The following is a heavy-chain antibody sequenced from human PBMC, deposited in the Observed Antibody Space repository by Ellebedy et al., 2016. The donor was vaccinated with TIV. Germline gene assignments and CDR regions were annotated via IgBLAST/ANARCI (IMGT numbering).Heavy chain of an antibody. V-gene: IGHV3-7*03. CDR2: IKADGSEK. CDR1: GLTFSRYW. J-gene: IGHJ4*02. Sequence: PGGSLRLSCVDSGLTFSRYWMSWVRQTPGKGLEWVANIKADGSEKYYVDSVKGRFTISRDNAKNSLYLQMNTLRAEDTAVYYCARVPLDGAVAGTVEVAFDYWGQGTLVTVSS. D-gene: IGHD6-19*01. CDR3: ARVPLDGAVAGTVEVAFDY.